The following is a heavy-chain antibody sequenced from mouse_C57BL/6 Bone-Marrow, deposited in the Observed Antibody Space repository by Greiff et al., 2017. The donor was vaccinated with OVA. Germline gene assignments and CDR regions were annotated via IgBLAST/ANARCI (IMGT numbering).Heavy chain of an antibody. V-gene: IGHV3-8*01. Sequence: EVQVVESGPGLAKPSQTLSLTCSVTGYSITSDYWNWIRKFPGNKLEYMGYISYSGSTYYNPSLKSRISITRDTSKNQYYLQLNSVTTEDTATYYCAKGSYGPFYYYAMDYWGQGTSVTVSS. CDR3: AKGSYGPFYYYAMDY. D-gene: IGHD1-1*01. CDR1: GYSITSDY. CDR2: ISYSGST. J-gene: IGHJ4*01.